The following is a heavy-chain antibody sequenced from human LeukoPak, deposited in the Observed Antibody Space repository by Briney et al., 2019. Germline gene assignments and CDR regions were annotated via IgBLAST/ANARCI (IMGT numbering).Heavy chain of an antibody. V-gene: IGHV3-7*01. J-gene: IGHJ3*02. D-gene: IGHD3-16*01. CDR1: GFTFSSYA. CDR2: IKPDGSDK. CDR3: ARTLDTRLVRAFDI. Sequence: GGSLRLSCAASGFTFSSYAMSWVRQAPGKGLEWVANIKPDGSDKYYVDSVKGRFTISRDNAKTSVYLQMNSLTAADMAVYYCARTLDTRLVRAFDIWGQGTTVTVSS.